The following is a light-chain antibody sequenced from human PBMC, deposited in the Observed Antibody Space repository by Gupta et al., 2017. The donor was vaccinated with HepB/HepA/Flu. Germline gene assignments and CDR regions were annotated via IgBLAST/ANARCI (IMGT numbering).Light chain of an antibody. CDR2: QDS. J-gene: IGLJ2*01. V-gene: IGLV3-1*01. Sequence: SDEPTLRPSVSVSPGHTASITCSGDKLGDKFACWYQQKPGQSPVLVIYQDSKRPSGIPERFSGSNSGNTTTLTISGTHAMDEADYYCQAWVSSTVVFGGGTKLTVL. CDR3: QAWVSSTVV. CDR1: KLGDKF.